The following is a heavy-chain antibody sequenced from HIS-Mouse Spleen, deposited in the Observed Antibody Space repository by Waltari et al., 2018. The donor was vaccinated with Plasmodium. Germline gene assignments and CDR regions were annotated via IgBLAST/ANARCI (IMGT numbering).Heavy chain of an antibody. CDR1: GFTFSSYW. J-gene: IGHJ3*02. V-gene: IGHV3-7*01. Sequence: EVQLVESGGGLVQPGGSLRLSCAASGFTFSSYWMSWVRKAQGKGLEWVANIKQDGSEKYYVYSVKGRFTISRDNAKNSLYLQMNSLRAEDTGVYYCARLRRANWGMADAFDIWGQGTMVTVSS. CDR3: ARLRRANWGMADAFDI. CDR2: IKQDGSEK. D-gene: IGHD7-27*01.